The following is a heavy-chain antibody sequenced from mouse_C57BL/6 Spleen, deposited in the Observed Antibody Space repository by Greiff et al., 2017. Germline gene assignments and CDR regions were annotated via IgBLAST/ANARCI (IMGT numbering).Heavy chain of an antibody. Sequence: QVQLQQPGAELVKPGASVKLSCKASGYTFTSYWMQWVKQRPGQGLEWIGEIDPSDSYTNYNQKFKGKATLTVETSSSTAYMQLSSLTAEDSAVYYGARADYGSSPFAYWGQGTLVTVSA. CDR3: ARADYGSSPFAY. CDR1: GYTFTSYW. D-gene: IGHD1-1*01. CDR2: IDPSDSYT. V-gene: IGHV1-50*01. J-gene: IGHJ3*01.